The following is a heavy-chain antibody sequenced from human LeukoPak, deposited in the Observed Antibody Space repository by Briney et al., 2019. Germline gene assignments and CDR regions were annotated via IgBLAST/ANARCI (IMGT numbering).Heavy chain of an antibody. D-gene: IGHD3-16*01. J-gene: IGHJ4*02. V-gene: IGHV3-7*05. Sequence: GGSLRLSCAASGFSFSSYWLSWVRQAPGKGLEWVANIEQDGNEIYYVESVKGRLTISRDNAKSSLYLQMNSLRADDTAVYYCARIRAGGVDYWGQGTLVTVSS. CDR3: ARIRAGGVDY. CDR1: GFSFSSYW. CDR2: IEQDGNEI.